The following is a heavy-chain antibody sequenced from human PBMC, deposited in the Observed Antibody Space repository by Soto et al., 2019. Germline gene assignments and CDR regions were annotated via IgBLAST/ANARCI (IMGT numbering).Heavy chain of an antibody. V-gene: IGHV1-69*06. CDR2: IIPIFGTA. CDR1: GCTFSSYA. Sequence: ASVKVSCKASGCTFSSYAISWVRQAPGQGLEWMGGIIPIFGTANYAQKFQGRVTITADKSTSTAYMELSSLRSEDTAVYYCARDRSHYYDISRLHGFFDYWGQGTLVTVSS. D-gene: IGHD3-22*01. CDR3: ARDRSHYYDISRLHGFFDY. J-gene: IGHJ4*02.